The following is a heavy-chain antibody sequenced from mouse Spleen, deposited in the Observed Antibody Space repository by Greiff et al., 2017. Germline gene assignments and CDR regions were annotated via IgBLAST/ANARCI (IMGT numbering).Heavy chain of an antibody. CDR1: GYTFTDYY. CDR2: INPNNGGT. V-gene: IGHV1-26*01. Sequence: EVQLQQSGPELVKPGASVKISCKASGYTFTDYYMNWVKQSHGKSLEWIGDINPNNGGTSYNQKFKGKATLTVDKSSSTAYMELRSLTSEDSAVYYCARRAGTRRDYFDYWGQGTTLTVSS. J-gene: IGHJ2*01. CDR3: ARRAGTRRDYFDY. D-gene: IGHD4-1*01.